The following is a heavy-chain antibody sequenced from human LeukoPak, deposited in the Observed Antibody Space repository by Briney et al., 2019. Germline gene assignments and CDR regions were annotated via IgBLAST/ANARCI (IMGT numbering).Heavy chain of an antibody. CDR3: ARSYDSSASGFDY. D-gene: IGHD3-22*01. CDR2: INHSGST. V-gene: IGHV4-34*01. CDR1: GGSFSGYY. J-gene: IGHJ4*02. Sequence: SEILSLTCAVYGGSFSGYYWSWIRQPPGKGLEWIGEINHSGSTNYNPSLKSRVTISVDTSKNQFSLKLSSVTAADTAVYYCARSYDSSASGFDYWGQGTPVTVSP.